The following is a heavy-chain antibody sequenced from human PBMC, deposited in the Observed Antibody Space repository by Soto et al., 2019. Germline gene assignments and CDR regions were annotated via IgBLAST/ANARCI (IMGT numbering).Heavy chain of an antibody. CDR2: IFYSGST. D-gene: IGHD2-21*01. CDR3: ARQPTTGDTDLWFDP. Sequence: SETLSLTYNVSGGSISTSRSYWAWIRQPPGKGLEWLANIFYSGSTYYNPSLASRVTVSVDTSKNEFSLKLRSVTAADTAVYYCARQPTTGDTDLWFDPWGQGTLVTVSS. CDR1: GGSISTSRSY. J-gene: IGHJ5*02. V-gene: IGHV4-39*01.